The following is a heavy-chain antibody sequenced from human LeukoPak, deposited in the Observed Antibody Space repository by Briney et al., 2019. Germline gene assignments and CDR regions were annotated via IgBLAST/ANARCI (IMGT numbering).Heavy chain of an antibody. CDR3: ARLSGSRYCSSTSCYAPDY. D-gene: IGHD2-2*01. J-gene: IGHJ4*02. Sequence: NPGGSLRLSCAASAFTFSSHSMNWVRQPPGKGLEWIGEINHSGSTNYNPSLKSRVTISVDTSKNQFSLKLSSVTAADTAVYCCARLSGSRYCSSTSCYAPDYWGQGTLVTVSS. V-gene: IGHV4-34*01. CDR1: AFTFSSHS. CDR2: INHSGST.